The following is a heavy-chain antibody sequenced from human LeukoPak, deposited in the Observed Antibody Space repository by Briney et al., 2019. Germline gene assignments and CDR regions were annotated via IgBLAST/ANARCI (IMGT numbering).Heavy chain of an antibody. J-gene: IGHJ5*02. CDR3: ARDAYAYGDYDP. Sequence: ASVKVSCTASGYTFTGYYIHWVRQAPGQGLEWMGWINPNGGGTKYAQKFQGRVTMTRDTSISTAYMDLNRLTSDDTAVYYCARDAYAYGDYDPWGQGTLVTVSS. CDR2: INPNGGGT. CDR1: GYTFTGYY. V-gene: IGHV1-2*02. D-gene: IGHD4-17*01.